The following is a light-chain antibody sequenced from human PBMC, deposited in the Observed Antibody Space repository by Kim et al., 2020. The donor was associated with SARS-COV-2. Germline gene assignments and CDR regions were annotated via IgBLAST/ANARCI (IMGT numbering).Light chain of an antibody. Sequence: VSPGERATLSCRASQSVSSNLAWYQQKPGQAPRLLIYGASTRATGIPARFSGSGSGTEFTLTISSLQSEDFAVYYCQQYNNWPPWAFGQGTKLEI. CDR1: QSVSSN. J-gene: IGKJ1*01. CDR3: QQYNNWPPWA. V-gene: IGKV3-15*01. CDR2: GAS.